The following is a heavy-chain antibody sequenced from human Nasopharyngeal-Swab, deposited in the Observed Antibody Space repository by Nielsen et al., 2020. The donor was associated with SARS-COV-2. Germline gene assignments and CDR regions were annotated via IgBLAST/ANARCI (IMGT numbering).Heavy chain of an antibody. V-gene: IGHV3-23*03. CDR2: IYSGGGST. J-gene: IGHJ4*02. Sequence: GESLKISCAASGFTFSSYAMSWVRQAPGKGLEWVSVIYSGGGSTYYADSVKGRFTISRDNSKNTLYLQMNSLRAEDTAVYYCAKDPYYDFWSGYYFDYWGQGTLVTVSS. CDR3: AKDPYYDFWSGYYFDY. D-gene: IGHD3-3*01. CDR1: GFTFSSYA.